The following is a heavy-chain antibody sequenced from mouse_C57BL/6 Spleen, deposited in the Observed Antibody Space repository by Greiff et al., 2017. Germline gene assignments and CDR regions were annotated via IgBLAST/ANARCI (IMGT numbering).Heavy chain of an antibody. Sequence: QVQLQQPGAELVRPGSSVKLSCKASGYTFTSYWMHWVKQRPIQGLEWIGNIDPSDSETHYNQKFKDKATLTVDKSSSTAYMQLSSLTSEDSAVYYCARGHWDYAMDDWGKGTSVTVSS. V-gene: IGHV1-52*01. D-gene: IGHD4-1*01. J-gene: IGHJ4*01. CDR1: GYTFTSYW. CDR3: ARGHWDYAMDD. CDR2: IDPSDSET.